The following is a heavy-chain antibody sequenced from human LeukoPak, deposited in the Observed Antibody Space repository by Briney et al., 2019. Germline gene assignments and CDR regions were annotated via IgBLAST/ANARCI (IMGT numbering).Heavy chain of an antibody. V-gene: IGHV4-39*01. D-gene: IGHD6-13*01. CDR2: IHNNGNT. Sequence: KPSETLSLTCTVSGGSMSSGNYYWGWIRQPPGKGLEWIGSIHNNGNTYYNPSLKSRVTISVDTSKNQFSPKVSSVTAADTAVYYCARRGYGSSLVVWGQGTLVTVSS. CDR1: GGSMSSGNYY. J-gene: IGHJ4*02. CDR3: ARRGYGSSLVV.